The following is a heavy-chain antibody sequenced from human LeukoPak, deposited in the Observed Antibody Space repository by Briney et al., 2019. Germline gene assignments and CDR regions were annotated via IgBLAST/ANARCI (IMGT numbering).Heavy chain of an antibody. D-gene: IGHD3-3*01. V-gene: IGHV1-8*01. CDR2: MNPNSGNT. CDR3: ARGSPLRRFLEWLPLTRGLDY. J-gene: IGHJ4*02. CDR1: GYTFTSYD. Sequence: ASVKVFCKASGYTFTSYDINWVRQATGQGLEWMGWMNPNSGNTGYAQKFQGRVTMTRNTSISTAYMELSSLRSEDTAVYYCARGSPLRRFLEWLPLTRGLDYWGQGTLVTVSS.